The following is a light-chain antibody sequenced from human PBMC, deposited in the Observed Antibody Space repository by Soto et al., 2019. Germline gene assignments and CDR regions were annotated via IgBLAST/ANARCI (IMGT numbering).Light chain of an antibody. CDR1: QSISSW. Sequence: DIQMTQSPSTLSASVGDRVTITCRASQSISSWLAWYQQKPGKAPKLLIYKASSLESGVPSRFSGSGSGTEFTITISSLQADDFATYYCQHPGTFGQGTKVEIK. CDR2: KAS. V-gene: IGKV1-5*03. CDR3: QHPGT. J-gene: IGKJ1*01.